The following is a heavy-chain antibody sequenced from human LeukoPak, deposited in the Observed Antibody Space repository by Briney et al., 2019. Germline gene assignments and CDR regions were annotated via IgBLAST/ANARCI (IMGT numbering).Heavy chain of an antibody. D-gene: IGHD3-3*01. CDR3: ARVSFWSGYYTVAFDI. J-gene: IGHJ3*02. V-gene: IGHV3-21*01. CDR2: ISSSSSYI. CDR1: GFTFSSYS. Sequence: GGSLRLSCAASGFTFSSYSMNWVRQAPGKGLEWVSSISSSSSYIYYADSVKGRFTISRDNAKNSLYLQMNSLRAEDTAVYYCARVSFWSGYYTVAFDIWGQGTMVTVSS.